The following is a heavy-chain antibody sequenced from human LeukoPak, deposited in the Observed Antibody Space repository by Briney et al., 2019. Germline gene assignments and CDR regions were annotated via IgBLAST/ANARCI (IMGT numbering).Heavy chain of an antibody. Sequence: SVKVSCKASGGTFSSYAISWVRQAPGQGLEWMGRIIPILGIANYAQKFQGRVTITADKSTSTAYMVLSSLRSEDTAVYYCAREAAAGSFDYWGQGTLVTVSS. D-gene: IGHD6-13*01. V-gene: IGHV1-69*04. J-gene: IGHJ4*02. CDR1: GGTFSSYA. CDR3: AREAAAGSFDY. CDR2: IIPILGIA.